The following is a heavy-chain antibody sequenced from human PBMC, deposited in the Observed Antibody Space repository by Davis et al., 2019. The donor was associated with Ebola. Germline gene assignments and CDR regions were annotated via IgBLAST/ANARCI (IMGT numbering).Heavy chain of an antibody. J-gene: IGHJ6*02. D-gene: IGHD6-13*01. CDR2: ISAYNGNT. Sequence: ASVKVSCKASGYTFTSYYMHWVRQAPGQGLEWMGWISAYNGNTNYAQKLQGRVTMTTDTSTSTAYMELRSLRYDDTAVYYCARGGTAGKGWYYYYGMDVWGQGTTVTVSS. CDR3: ARGGTAGKGWYYYYGMDV. V-gene: IGHV1-18*04. CDR1: GYTFTSYY.